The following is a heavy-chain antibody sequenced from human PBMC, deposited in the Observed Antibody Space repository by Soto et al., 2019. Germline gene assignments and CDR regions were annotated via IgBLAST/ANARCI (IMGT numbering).Heavy chain of an antibody. D-gene: IGHD3-22*01. CDR3: ARAIDSSGYYYGYFDY. Sequence: SETLSLTCTVSGGSISSGGYYWSWIRQHPGKGLEWIGYIYYSGSTYYNPSLKSRVTISVDTSKNQFSLKLSSVTAADTAVYYCARAIDSSGYYYGYFDYWGQGTLVTVSS. CDR2: IYYSGST. V-gene: IGHV4-31*03. CDR1: GGSISSGGYY. J-gene: IGHJ4*02.